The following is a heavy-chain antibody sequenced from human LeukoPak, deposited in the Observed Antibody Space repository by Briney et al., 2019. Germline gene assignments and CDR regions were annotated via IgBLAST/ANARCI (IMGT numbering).Heavy chain of an antibody. CDR2: IYY. J-gene: IGHJ2*01. V-gene: IGHV4-59*12. CDR1: GGSMSSYY. D-gene: IGHD5-18*01. Sequence: SETLSLTCTVSGGSMSSYYWSWIRQPPGKGLEYIGYIYYRVTLSVDTSKNQFSLKLSSVTAADTAVYYCARDVGGYRYGYRPTELYWYFDLWGRGTLVTVSS. CDR3: ARDVGGYRYGYRPTELYWYFDL.